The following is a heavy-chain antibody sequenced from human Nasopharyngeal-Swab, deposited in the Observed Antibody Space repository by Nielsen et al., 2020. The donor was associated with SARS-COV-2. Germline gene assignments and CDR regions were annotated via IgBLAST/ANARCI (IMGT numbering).Heavy chain of an antibody. D-gene: IGHD3/OR15-3a*01. CDR1: GFTFSSYS. CDR3: ARGGSKLVIIPYYYCYMDV. CDR2: ISSSSSYI. Sequence: GGSLRLSCAASGFTFSSYSMNWVRQAPGKGLEWVSSISSSSSYIYYADSVKGRFTISRDNAKNSLYLQMNSLRAEDTAVYYCARGGSKLVIIPYYYCYMDVWGKGTTVTVSS. V-gene: IGHV3-21*01. J-gene: IGHJ6*03.